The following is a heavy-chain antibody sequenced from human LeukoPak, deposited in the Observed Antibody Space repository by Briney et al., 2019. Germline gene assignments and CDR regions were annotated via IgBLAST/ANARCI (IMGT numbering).Heavy chain of an antibody. Sequence: HPGGSLRLSCVASGFPFSTYAMHWVRQAPGKGLEYVSGISSNGSNTNYADSVEGRFTISRDNSKNTLYLRMGSLRPEDMAVYYCARVSGYSYGQWGQGTLVTVSS. CDR3: ARVSGYSYGQ. J-gene: IGHJ4*02. D-gene: IGHD5-18*01. CDR1: GFPFSTYA. V-gene: IGHV3-64*02. CDR2: ISSNGSNT.